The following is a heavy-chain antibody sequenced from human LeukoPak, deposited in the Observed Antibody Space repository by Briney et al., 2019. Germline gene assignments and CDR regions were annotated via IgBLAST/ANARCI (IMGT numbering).Heavy chain of an antibody. CDR1: GYTFTSYG. V-gene: IGHV1-18*01. D-gene: IGHD1/OR15-1a*01. CDR2: ISAYNGNT. Sequence: ASVKLSCKCSGYTFTSYGISLVRQPPAQGLEWVGWISAYNGNTNYAQKLQGRDTMTTDPSTSTAYMELRSLRSDDTAVYYCARGEHDYGDYWGQGTLVTVSS. J-gene: IGHJ4*02. CDR3: ARGEHDYGDY.